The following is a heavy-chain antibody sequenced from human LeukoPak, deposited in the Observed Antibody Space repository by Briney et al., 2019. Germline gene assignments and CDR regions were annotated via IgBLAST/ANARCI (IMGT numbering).Heavy chain of an antibody. CDR2: ISWNSGSI. D-gene: IGHD6-19*01. V-gene: IGHV3-9*01. CDR1: GFTFDDYA. CDR3: AKGKPGWQWLPFDY. Sequence: GGSLRLSCAASGFTFDDYAMHWVRQAPGKGLEWVSGISWNSGSIGYADSMKGRFTISRDNAKNSLYLQMNSLRAEDTALYYCAKGKPGWQWLPFDYWGQGTLVTVSS. J-gene: IGHJ4*02.